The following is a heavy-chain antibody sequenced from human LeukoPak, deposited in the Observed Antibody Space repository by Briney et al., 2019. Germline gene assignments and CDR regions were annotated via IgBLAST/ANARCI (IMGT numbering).Heavy chain of an antibody. CDR2: IYYSGNT. J-gene: IGHJ4*02. Sequence: SETLSLTCTVSGVSIGSSNSYWGWIRQPPGKGLEWIGSIYYSGNTYYNASLKSQVSISIDTSKNQFSLKLSSVTTADTAVYYCARGRVVVAAMDYWGQGTLVTVSS. D-gene: IGHD2-15*01. V-gene: IGHV4-39*07. CDR1: GVSIGSSNSY. CDR3: ARGRVVVAAMDY.